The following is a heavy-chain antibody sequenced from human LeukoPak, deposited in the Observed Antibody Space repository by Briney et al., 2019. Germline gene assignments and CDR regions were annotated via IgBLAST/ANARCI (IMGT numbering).Heavy chain of an antibody. CDR3: ARDPLIKPAAIPIYYYYGMDV. Sequence: PSETLSLTCTVSGGSISSYYWSWIRQPAGKGLEWIGRIYTSGSTNYNPSLKSRVTMSVDTSKNQFSLKLSSVTAADTAVYYCARDPLIKPAAIPIYYYYGMDVWGQGTTVTVSS. CDR2: IYTSGST. CDR1: GGSISSYY. V-gene: IGHV4-4*07. D-gene: IGHD2-2*02. J-gene: IGHJ6*02.